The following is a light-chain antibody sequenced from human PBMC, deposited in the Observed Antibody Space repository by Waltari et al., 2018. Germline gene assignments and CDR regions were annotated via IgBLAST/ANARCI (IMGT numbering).Light chain of an antibody. CDR1: SLRTSY. J-gene: IGLJ3*02. CDR3: SSRNGRANQVV. V-gene: IGLV3-19*01. CDR2: GKD. Sequence: SSELTQDPAVSVALGQTVKFTCHGDSLRTSYASWYQVKPGQAPVLVIYGKDKRPSGIPDRISGYRSGTPSSLTITGAQAEDEADYYCSSRNGRANQVVFAGGTKVTVL.